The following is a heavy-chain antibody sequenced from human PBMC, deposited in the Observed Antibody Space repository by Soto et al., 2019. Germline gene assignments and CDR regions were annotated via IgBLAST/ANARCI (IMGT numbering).Heavy chain of an antibody. Sequence: PGESLKISFKGSGYSFTSYLICWVRQMPVKGLEWMGIIYPGDSDTRYSPSFQGQVTISADKSISTAYLQWSSLKASDTAMYYCARPEANYDQPFDYLGRRNLVPVSP. D-gene: IGHD4-4*01. CDR1: GYSFTSYL. J-gene: IGHJ4*02. CDR2: IYPGDSDT. V-gene: IGHV5-51*01. CDR3: ARPEANYDQPFDY.